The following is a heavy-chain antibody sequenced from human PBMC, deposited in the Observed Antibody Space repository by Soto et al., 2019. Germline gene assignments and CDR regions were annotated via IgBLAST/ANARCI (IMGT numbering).Heavy chain of an antibody. CDR2: ISYDGSNK. D-gene: IGHD3-3*01. V-gene: IGHV3-30*18. Sequence: GGSLRLSCAASGFTFSSYGMHWVRQAPGKGLEWVAVISYDGSNKYYADSVKGRFTISRDNSKNTLYLQMNSLRAEDTAVYYCAKDLEWLTTPGENYYYYGMDVWGQGTTVTVSS. J-gene: IGHJ6*02. CDR1: GFTFSSYG. CDR3: AKDLEWLTTPGENYYYYGMDV.